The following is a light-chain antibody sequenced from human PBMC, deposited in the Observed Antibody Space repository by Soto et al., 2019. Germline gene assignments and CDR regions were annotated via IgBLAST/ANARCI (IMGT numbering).Light chain of an antibody. J-gene: IGLJ7*01. CDR3: QSYDSSSWV. V-gene: IGLV6-57*03. CDR2: EDN. Sequence: LMLTQPHSVSESPGKTVTISCTRSSGSIASNYVQWYQQRPGSAPTTVIYEDNQRPSGVPDRFSGSIDSSSNSASLTISGLKTEDEADYYCQSYDSSSWVFGGGTQLTVL. CDR1: SGSIASNY.